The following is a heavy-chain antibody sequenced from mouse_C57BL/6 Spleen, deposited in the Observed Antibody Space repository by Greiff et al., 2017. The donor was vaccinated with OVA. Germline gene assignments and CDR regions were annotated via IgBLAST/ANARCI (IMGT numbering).Heavy chain of an antibody. CDR2: IKPSNGGT. J-gene: IGHJ3*01. V-gene: IGHV1-53*01. CDR3: TRSSPYDNYVAY. CDR1: GYTFTSYW. Sequence: QVQLQQPGTELVKPGASVKLSCKASGYTFTSYWMHWVKQRPGQGLEWIGNIKPSNGGTNYNEKFKSKATLTVDKSSSTAYMQLSSMTSEDSADYYYTRSSPYDNYVAYWGQGTLATVSA. D-gene: IGHD2-1*01.